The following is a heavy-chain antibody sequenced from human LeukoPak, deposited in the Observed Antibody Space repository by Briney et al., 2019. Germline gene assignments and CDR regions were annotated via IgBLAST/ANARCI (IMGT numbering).Heavy chain of an antibody. CDR1: GYTFTSYY. CDR2: INPSGGST. CDR3: ARDYRIAVAGPGAFDI. D-gene: IGHD6-19*01. Sequence: GASVKVSCKASGYTFTSYYMHWVRQAPGQGLEWMGLINPSGGSTSYAQKFQGRVTMTRDMSTSTVYMELSSLRSEDTAVYYCARDYRIAVAGPGAFDIWGQGTMVTVSS. J-gene: IGHJ3*02. V-gene: IGHV1-46*01.